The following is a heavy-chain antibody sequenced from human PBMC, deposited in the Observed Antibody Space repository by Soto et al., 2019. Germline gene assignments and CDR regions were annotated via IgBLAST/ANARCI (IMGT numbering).Heavy chain of an antibody. CDR2: FDPEDGET. CDR1: GYTLTELS. CDR3: ATDATYCGGDCYPKTFDY. Sequence: ASVKVSCKVSGYTLTELSMHWVRQAPGKGLEWMGGFDPEDGETIYAQKFQGRVTMTEDTSTDTAYMELSSLRSEDTALYYCATDATYCGGDCYPKTFDYWGQGTLVTVSS. D-gene: IGHD2-21*02. V-gene: IGHV1-24*01. J-gene: IGHJ4*02.